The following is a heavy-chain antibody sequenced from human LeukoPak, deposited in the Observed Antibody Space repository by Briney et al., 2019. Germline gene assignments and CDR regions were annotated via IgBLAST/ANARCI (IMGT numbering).Heavy chain of an antibody. CDR1: GGSFSGYY. CDR3: ARHLQQLVRMDV. D-gene: IGHD6-13*01. CDR2: INHSGST. Sequence: PSETPSLTCAVYGGSFSGYYWTWIRQPPGKGLEWIGEINHSGSTNYNPSLKSRVTISVDTSKNQFSLKLSSVTAADTAVYYCARHLQQLVRMDVWGKGTTVTVSS. J-gene: IGHJ6*03. V-gene: IGHV4-34*01.